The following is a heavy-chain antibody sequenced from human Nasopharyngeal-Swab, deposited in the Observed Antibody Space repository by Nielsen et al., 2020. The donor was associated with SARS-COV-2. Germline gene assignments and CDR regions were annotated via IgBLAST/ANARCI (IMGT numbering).Heavy chain of an antibody. CDR2: ISSSSSNL. J-gene: IGHJ3*02. D-gene: IGHD2-2*01. V-gene: IGHV3-48*02. CDR1: GFTFSSYG. Sequence: GESLKISCAASGFTFSSYGMHWVRQAPGKGLEWVSYISSSSSNLYYADSVKGRFTISRDNAKNSLYLQMNSLRDEDTAVYYCVRDMRGAYAFDIWGQGTMVTVSS. CDR3: VRDMRGAYAFDI.